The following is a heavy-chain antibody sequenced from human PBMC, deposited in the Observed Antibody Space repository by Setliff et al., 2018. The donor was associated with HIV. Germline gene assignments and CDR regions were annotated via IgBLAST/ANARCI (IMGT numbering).Heavy chain of an antibody. CDR1: GDSISNNNW. J-gene: IGHJ4*02. V-gene: IGHV4-4*02. CDR2: MYHSGTT. CDR3: TIPASSLAPN. Sequence: SETLSLTCAVSGDSISNNNWWSWVRQAPGKGLEWIGEMYHSGTTHYNPSLKSRVTISLDNSKNLFSLKMTSVTAADTAVYYCTIPASSLAPNWGRGTQVTVSS.